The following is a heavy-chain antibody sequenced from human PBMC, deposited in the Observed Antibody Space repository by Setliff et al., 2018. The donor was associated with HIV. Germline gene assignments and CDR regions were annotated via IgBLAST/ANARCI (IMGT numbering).Heavy chain of an antibody. CDR1: DYSISSGYY. CDR2: LHHTGST. CDR3: ARHNVGGGYGWGSYRPFDS. J-gene: IGHJ4*02. Sequence: SETLSLTCAVSDYSISSGYYWGWIRQPPGKGLEWIGSLHHTGSTYYNPSLKSRVSASVDKSNNQFSLQLSFVTAADTAVYYCARHNVGGGYGWGSYRPFDSWGQGTLVTVSS. D-gene: IGHD3-10*01. V-gene: IGHV4-38-2*01.